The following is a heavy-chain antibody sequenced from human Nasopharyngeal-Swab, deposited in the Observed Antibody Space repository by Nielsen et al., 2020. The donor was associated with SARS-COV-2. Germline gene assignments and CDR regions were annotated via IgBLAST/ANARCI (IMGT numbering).Heavy chain of an antibody. Sequence: SETLSLTCTVSGGSISSYYWSWIRQPPGKGLEWIGYIYYSGSTNYNPSLKTRITISIDTSKTRFSLRLNSVTAADTAVYYCARPATTAHSDAFDIWGQGTMVTVS. CDR2: IYYSGST. J-gene: IGHJ3*02. V-gene: IGHV4-59*08. D-gene: IGHD1-1*01. CDR3: ARPATTAHSDAFDI. CDR1: GGSISSYY.